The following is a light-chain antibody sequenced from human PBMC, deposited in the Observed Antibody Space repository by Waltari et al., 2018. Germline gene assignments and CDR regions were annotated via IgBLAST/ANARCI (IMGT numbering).Light chain of an antibody. CDR2: GTS. Sequence: EIVLTQSPGTLSLSPGESAPLSCRASQSLSSSYLAWYQQKPGQAPRLLIYGTSSRATGIPDRFSGSGSGTDFTLTISRLEPEDVAVYFCQQYGRLITFGQGTRLEIK. J-gene: IGKJ5*01. CDR1: QSLSSSY. CDR3: QQYGRLIT. V-gene: IGKV3-20*01.